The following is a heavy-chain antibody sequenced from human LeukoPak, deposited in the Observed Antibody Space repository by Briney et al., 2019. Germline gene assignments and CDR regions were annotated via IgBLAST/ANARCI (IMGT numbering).Heavy chain of an antibody. J-gene: IGHJ3*02. CDR3: AKDPYYYDSSGQDAFDI. CDR1: GFTFSSYG. V-gene: IGHV3-23*01. D-gene: IGHD3-22*01. Sequence: PGGSLRLSCAASGFTFSSYGMSWVRQAPGKGLEWVSAISGSGGSTYYADSVKGRFTISRDNSKNTLYLQMNSLRAEDTAVYYCAKDPYYYDSSGQDAFDIWGQGTMVTVSS. CDR2: ISGSGGST.